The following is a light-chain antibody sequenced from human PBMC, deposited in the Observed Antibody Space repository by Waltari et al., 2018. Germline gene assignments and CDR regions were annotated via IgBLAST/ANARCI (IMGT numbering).Light chain of an antibody. Sequence: EIVLTQSPGTLSLSPGERATLSCWASQSVGRSLAWYQQKPGQAPRLLIYGASIRATGIPDRFSGSGSETDFSLTISRPEPKDLAVYYCQHYVRLPATFGQGTKVEIK. CDR1: QSVGRS. V-gene: IGKV3-20*01. CDR2: GAS. CDR3: QHYVRLPAT. J-gene: IGKJ1*01.